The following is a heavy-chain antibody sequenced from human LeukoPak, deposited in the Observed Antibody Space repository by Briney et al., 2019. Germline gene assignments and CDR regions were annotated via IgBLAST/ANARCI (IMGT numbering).Heavy chain of an antibody. D-gene: IGHD2-15*01. CDR2: ISGSGSST. V-gene: IGHV3-23*01. CDR1: GFTFNSYT. Sequence: AGGSLRLSCAASGFTFNSYTMSWVRQAPGKGLEWVSTISGSGSSTYYADSVKGRFTISRDNSKNTLYLQVNSLRAEDTAVHYCARASYCSGGICYYYYWGQGTLVTVSS. J-gene: IGHJ4*02. CDR3: ARASYCSGGICYYYY.